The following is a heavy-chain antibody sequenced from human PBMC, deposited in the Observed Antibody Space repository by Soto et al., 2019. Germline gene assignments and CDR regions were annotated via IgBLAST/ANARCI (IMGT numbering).Heavy chain of an antibody. D-gene: IGHD1-26*01. CDR3: ARHSLGSYYFNNWFDP. CDR1: GGSISSGTNH. V-gene: IGHV4-39*01. Sequence: PSETLSLTCTVSGGSISSGTNHWGWIRQPPGKGLEWIGSIYYSGATFHNPSLKSRVTISVDTSKNQFSLKVSSVTAADTAVYYCARHSLGSYYFNNWFDPWGQGTLVTVSS. J-gene: IGHJ5*02. CDR2: IYYSGAT.